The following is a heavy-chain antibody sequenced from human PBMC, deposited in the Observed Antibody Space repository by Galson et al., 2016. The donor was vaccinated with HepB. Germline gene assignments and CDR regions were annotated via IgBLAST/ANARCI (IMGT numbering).Heavy chain of an antibody. CDR1: GFSFSRYA. J-gene: IGHJ4*02. CDR2: IPYDGRNK. Sequence: SLRLSCAASGFSFSRYAMQWVRQAPGKGLEWVAAIPYDGRNKYHADSVRGRFTISRDNAKSSLYLQMSGLRPNDTAFYYCATTRLLDNWGQGILVTVSS. CDR3: ATTRLLDN. V-gene: IGHV3-30*04.